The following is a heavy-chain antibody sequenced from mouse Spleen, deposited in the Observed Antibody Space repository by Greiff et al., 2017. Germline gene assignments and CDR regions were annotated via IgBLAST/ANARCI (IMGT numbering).Heavy chain of an antibody. CDR2: ISYDGSN. V-gene: IGHV3-6*01. CDR1: GYSITSGYY. Sequence: EVQLVESGPGLVKPSQSLSLTCSVTGYSITSGYYWNWIRQFPGNKLEWMGYISYDGSNNYNPSLKNRISITRDTSKNQFFLKLNSVTTEDTATYYCARANSLLRLYFDYWGQGTTLTVSS. CDR3: ARANSLLRLYFDY. D-gene: IGHD1-2*01. J-gene: IGHJ2*01.